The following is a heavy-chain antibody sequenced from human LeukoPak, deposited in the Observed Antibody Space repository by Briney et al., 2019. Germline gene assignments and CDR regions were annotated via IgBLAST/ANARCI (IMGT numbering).Heavy chain of an antibody. CDR2: INPSNGGT. Sequence: ASVTVSFKSSVYTLTAYYIHWVRQAPGQGREGMGWINPSNGGTNYAQKFQGRVTMTTYTSISTVYMEVSRLRSDDTAVYYCASTVVGPKGGYYFDYWGQGTLVTVSS. CDR3: ASTVVGPKGGYYFDY. V-gene: IGHV1-2*02. CDR1: VYTLTAYY. J-gene: IGHJ4*02. D-gene: IGHD1-26*01.